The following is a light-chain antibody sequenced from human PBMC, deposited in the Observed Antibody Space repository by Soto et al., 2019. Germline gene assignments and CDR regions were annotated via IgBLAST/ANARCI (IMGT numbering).Light chain of an antibody. V-gene: IGKV3-11*01. CDR2: DAS. J-gene: IGKJ5*01. CDR1: QSISTY. Sequence: EILLTHAPVTLSLSPGQRATLSFSSSQSISTYLALYQVKPGQAHRLLIYDASSRATGVPARFSGSGSGTDVSLTISSLEPEDVAVYYCQQRSQWPPMTFGQGTRLEIK. CDR3: QQRSQWPPMT.